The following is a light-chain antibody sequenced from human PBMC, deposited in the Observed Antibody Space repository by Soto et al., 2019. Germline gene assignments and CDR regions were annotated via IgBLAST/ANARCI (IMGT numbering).Light chain of an antibody. J-gene: IGKJ1*01. CDR1: QSVSSGY. V-gene: IGKV3-20*01. CDR2: GAS. Sequence: EIVLTHSPGTLYFSPVERATLSCRASQSVSSGYLAWYQQKPGQAPRLLIYGASSRATGIPDRFSGSGSGTDFTLTISRLEPEDFAVYYCQQYGSSPQTFGQGTKVDI. CDR3: QQYGSSPQT.